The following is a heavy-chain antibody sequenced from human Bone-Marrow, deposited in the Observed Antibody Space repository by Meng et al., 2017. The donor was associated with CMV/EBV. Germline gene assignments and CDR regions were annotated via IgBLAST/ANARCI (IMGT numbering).Heavy chain of an antibody. CDR1: GFTFSSYS. CDR3: ARGPRGQPTPGDY. V-gene: IGHV3-48*04. CDR2: ISSSSSTI. J-gene: IGHJ4*02. Sequence: GESLKIPCAASGFTFSSYSMNWVRQAPGKGLEWVSYISSSSSTIYYADSVKGRFTISRDNAKNSLYLQMNSLRAEDTAVYYCARGPRGQPTPGDYWGQGTLVTVSS. D-gene: IGHD3-10*01.